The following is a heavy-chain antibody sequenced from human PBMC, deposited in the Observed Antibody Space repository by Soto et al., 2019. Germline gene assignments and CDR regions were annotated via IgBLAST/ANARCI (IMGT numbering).Heavy chain of an antibody. V-gene: IGHV4-59*01. CDR1: GGSISSYY. Sequence: QVQLQESGPGLVKPSETLSLTCIVSGGSISSYYWNWLRQSPGKGLEWIGYIYYSGSTKYNPSLKSRVTISVDTSNDQFSLKLSSVTAADTAVYYCVRDRFSSGWLDYWGQGTLVTVSS. CDR2: IYYSGST. CDR3: VRDRFSSGWLDY. D-gene: IGHD6-19*01. J-gene: IGHJ4*02.